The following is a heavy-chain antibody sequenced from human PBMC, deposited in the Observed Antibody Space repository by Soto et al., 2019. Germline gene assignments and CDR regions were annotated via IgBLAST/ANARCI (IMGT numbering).Heavy chain of an antibody. CDR2: IYYSGST. D-gene: IGHD3-3*01. J-gene: IGHJ3*02. Sequence: PSETLSLTCTVSGGSISSYYWNWIRQPPGKGLEWIGYIYYSGSTNYNPSLKSRVTISVDTSKNQFSLRLSSVTAADTAVYYCASLFIVGRGVGDFDILGQGKMVTVSS. CDR3: ASLFIVGRGVGDFDI. V-gene: IGHV4-59*01. CDR1: GGSISSYY.